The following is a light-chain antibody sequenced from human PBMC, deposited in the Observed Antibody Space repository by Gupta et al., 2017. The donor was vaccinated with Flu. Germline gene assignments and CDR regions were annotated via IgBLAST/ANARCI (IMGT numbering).Light chain of an antibody. J-gene: IGLJ3*02. CDR1: SSDVGGYNY. V-gene: IGLV2-14*01. CDR2: EVS. CDR3: SSYTTSSTLV. Sequence: QSAVTQPASVSGSPGQSITISCTGTSSDVGGYNYVSWYQQHPGKAPKLIIYEVSHRPSGVPNRFSGSKSGNTASLTISGLQAEDEADYYCSSYTTSSTLVFGGGTKVTVL.